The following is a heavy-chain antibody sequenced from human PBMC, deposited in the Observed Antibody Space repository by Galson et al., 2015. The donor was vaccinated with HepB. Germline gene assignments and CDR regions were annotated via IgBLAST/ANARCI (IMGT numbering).Heavy chain of an antibody. Sequence: SVKVSCKASGYTFSRYAIHWVRQAPGQGLEWLGWINAGNGEGQKSQKFQGKVTLTTDTSASTAYLELSSLTPEDTAVYYCARVWDRYNGGFEYWGQGSLVIVSS. J-gene: IGHJ4*02. CDR3: ARVWDRYNGGFEY. CDR1: GYTFSRYA. V-gene: IGHV1-3*01. CDR2: INAGNGEG. D-gene: IGHD1-26*01.